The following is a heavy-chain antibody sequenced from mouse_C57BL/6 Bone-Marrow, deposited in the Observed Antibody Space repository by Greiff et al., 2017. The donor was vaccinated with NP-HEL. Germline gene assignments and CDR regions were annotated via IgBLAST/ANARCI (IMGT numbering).Heavy chain of an antibody. CDR2: ISSGGSYT. J-gene: IGHJ4*01. V-gene: IGHV5-6*01. Sequence: EVQLVESGGDLVKPGGSLKLSCAASGFTFSSYGMSWVRQTPDKRLEWVATISSGGSYTYYPDSVKGRFTISRDNAKNTLYLQMSSLKSEDTAMYYCARRAGGYYDAMDYWGQGTSVTVSS. CDR1: GFTFSSYG. CDR3: ARRAGGYYDAMDY. D-gene: IGHD2-2*01.